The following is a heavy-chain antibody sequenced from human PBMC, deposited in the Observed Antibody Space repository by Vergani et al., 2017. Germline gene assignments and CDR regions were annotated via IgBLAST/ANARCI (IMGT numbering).Heavy chain of an antibody. D-gene: IGHD2-2*01. CDR1: GFTFSSYA. V-gene: IGHV3-30-3*01. J-gene: IGHJ6*03. Sequence: QVQLVESGGGVVQPGRSLRLSCAASGFTFSSYAMHWVRQAPGKGLEWVAVISYDGSNKYYADSVKGRFTISRDNSKNTLYLQMNSLRAEDTAVYYCARVAVPARYYYYYYMDVWGKGTTVTVSS. CDR2: ISYDGSNK. CDR3: ARVAVPARYYYYYYMDV.